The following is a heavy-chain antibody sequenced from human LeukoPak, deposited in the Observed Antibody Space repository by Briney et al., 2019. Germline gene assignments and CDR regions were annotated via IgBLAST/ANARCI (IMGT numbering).Heavy chain of an antibody. Sequence: GRSLRLSCAASGFTFSRYGMHWVRQAPGKGLEWVAVIWYDGSNKYYADSVKGRFTISRDNSKNTLYLQMNSLSAEDTAVYYCARGNYDRSGYYDYWGQGTLVTVSS. D-gene: IGHD3-22*01. CDR3: ARGNYDRSGYYDY. V-gene: IGHV3-33*01. CDR1: GFTFSRYG. J-gene: IGHJ4*02. CDR2: IWYDGSNK.